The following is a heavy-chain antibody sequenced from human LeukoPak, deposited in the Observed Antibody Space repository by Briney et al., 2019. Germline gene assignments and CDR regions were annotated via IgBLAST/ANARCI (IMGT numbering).Heavy chain of an antibody. Sequence: TSETLSLTCAVYGGSFSGYYWSWIRQPPGKGLEWIGEINHSGSTNYNPSLKSRVTISVDTSKNQFTLKLSSVTAADTAVYYCARQIRWLRYWFDPWGQGTLVTVSS. CDR2: INHSGST. D-gene: IGHD5-12*01. CDR3: ARQIRWLRYWFDP. CDR1: GGSFSGYY. V-gene: IGHV4-34*01. J-gene: IGHJ5*02.